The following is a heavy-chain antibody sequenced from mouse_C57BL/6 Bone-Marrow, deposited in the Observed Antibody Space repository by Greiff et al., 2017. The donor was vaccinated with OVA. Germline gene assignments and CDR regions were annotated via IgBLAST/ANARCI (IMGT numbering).Heavy chain of an antibody. V-gene: IGHV5-12*01. J-gene: IGHJ3*01. CDR3: ARGEGTVFSWFAY. CDR1: GFTFSDYY. D-gene: IGHD4-1*01. Sequence: EVKLVESGGGLVQPGGSLKLSCAASGFTFSDYYMYWVRQTPEKRLEWVAYISNGGGSTYYPDTVKGRFTISRDNAKNTLYLQMSRLKSEDTAMYYGARGEGTVFSWFAYWGQGTLVTVSA. CDR2: ISNGGGST.